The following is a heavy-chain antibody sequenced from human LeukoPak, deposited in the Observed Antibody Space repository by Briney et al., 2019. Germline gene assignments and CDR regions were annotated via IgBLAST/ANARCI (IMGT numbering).Heavy chain of an antibody. J-gene: IGHJ5*02. CDR3: ARFGAPTRKRAWYDQ. CDR1: GYGFHSYW. Sequence: GESLKSSCKGSGYGFHSYWITWLRQMPGKGLEWMGISYPDNSDTKYSPSSQGQVTISVEKSISTAYLQLNSLKASDTAMYYCARFGAPTRKRAWYDQWGQGTLVTVSS. V-gene: IGHV5-51*01. CDR2: SYPDNSDT. D-gene: IGHD3-16*01.